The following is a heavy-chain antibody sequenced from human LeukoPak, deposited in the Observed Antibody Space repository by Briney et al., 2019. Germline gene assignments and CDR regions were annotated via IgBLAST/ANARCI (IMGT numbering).Heavy chain of an antibody. CDR3: ASIPGREDIVVVPAALLKYGMDV. CDR2: IYYSGST. D-gene: IGHD2-2*01. V-gene: IGHV4-39*01. CDR1: GGSISSSSYY. Sequence: PSETLSLTCTVSGGSISSSSYYWGWIRQPPGKGLEWIGSIYYSGSTYYNPSLKSRVTISVDTSKNQFSLKLSSVTAADTAVYYCASIPGREDIVVVPAALLKYGMDVWGQGTTVTVSS. J-gene: IGHJ6*02.